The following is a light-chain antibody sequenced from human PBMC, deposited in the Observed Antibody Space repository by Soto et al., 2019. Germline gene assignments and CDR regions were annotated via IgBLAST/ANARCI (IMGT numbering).Light chain of an antibody. CDR1: QSVRSRY. V-gene: IGKV3-20*01. CDR3: QQYGTSPQT. J-gene: IGKJ1*01. Sequence: EIVVTQSPGTLSLSPGERATLSCRASQSVRSRYLAWYQQKPGQAPRLLIYGSSSRPPGIPDSVSGSGSGTEFTLTIRRLEPEDFAVYYCQQYGTSPQTFGQGTKVEIK. CDR2: GSS.